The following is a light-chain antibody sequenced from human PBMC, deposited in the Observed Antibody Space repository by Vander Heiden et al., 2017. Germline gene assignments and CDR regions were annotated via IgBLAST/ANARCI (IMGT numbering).Light chain of an antibody. V-gene: IGKV4-1*01. CDR2: WAS. J-gene: IGKJ1*01. CDR3: QQDDSTPWT. Sequence: DLVVTQSPDSLAVSLGERATINCKSSQSVLYSSNNKNYLAWYQQKPGQPPKLLIYWASTRESGVPDRFSGSGSGTDFTLTISSLQAEDVAVYYCQQDDSTPWTFGQGTKVEIK. CDR1: QSVLYSSNNKNY.